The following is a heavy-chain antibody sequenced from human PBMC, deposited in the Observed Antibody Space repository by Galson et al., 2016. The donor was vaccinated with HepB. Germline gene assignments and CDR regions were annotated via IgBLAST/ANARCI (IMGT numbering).Heavy chain of an antibody. J-gene: IGHJ4*02. D-gene: IGHD2-15*01. Sequence: SETLSLTCAVDGGSFSDYYWSWIRQPPGKGLEWIGEINHRGRTNYNPSLKSRTFISVDTSKKQYSLNLTSVTAADTAVYYCAADCSTSTCRISGLTDWDQGTLVIVSS. CDR3: AADCSTSTCRISGLTD. V-gene: IGHV4-34*01. CDR2: INHRGRT. CDR1: GGSFSDYY.